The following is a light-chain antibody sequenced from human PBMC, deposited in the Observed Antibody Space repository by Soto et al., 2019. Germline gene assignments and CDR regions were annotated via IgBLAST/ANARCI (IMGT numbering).Light chain of an antibody. CDR3: FSFTTTSTHV. CDR2: DVT. V-gene: IGLV2-8*01. CDR1: SSDIGGYNS. Sequence: QSVLTQSPSASGSPGQSVTISCTGTSSDIGGYNSVSWYQQHPGKAPKVMIYDVTKRPSGVPDRFSGSKSGNTAYLTISGLQVEDEAEYFCFSFTTTSTHVFGTGTKVTVL. J-gene: IGLJ1*01.